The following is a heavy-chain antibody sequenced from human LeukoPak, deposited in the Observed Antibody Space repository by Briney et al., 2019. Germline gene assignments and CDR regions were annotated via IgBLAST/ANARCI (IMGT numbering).Heavy chain of an antibody. CDR1: GGTFSSYT. Sequence: ASVKVSCKASGGTFSSYTISWVRQAPGQGLEWMGRIIPILGIANYAQKFQGRVTITADKSTSTAYMELSSLRSEDTAVYYCARGQSSGWFDFDYWGQGTLVTVSS. V-gene: IGHV1-69*02. CDR3: ARGQSSGWFDFDY. J-gene: IGHJ4*02. CDR2: IIPILGIA. D-gene: IGHD6-19*01.